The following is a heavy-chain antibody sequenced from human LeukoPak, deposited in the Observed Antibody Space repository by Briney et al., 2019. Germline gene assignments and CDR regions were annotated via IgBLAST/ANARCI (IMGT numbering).Heavy chain of an antibody. CDR2: INQSGGT. D-gene: IGHD3-10*01. CDR1: GGSISSYY. CDR3: ATDRYYGSGSYYKFDY. Sequence: PSETLSLTRTVSGGSISSYYWSWIRQPPGKGLEWIGEINQSGGTNYNPSLKSRVTISVDTSKKQFSLNLRSVTAEDTAVYYCATDRYYGSGSYYKFDYWGQGTLVTVSS. V-gene: IGHV4-34*01. J-gene: IGHJ4*02.